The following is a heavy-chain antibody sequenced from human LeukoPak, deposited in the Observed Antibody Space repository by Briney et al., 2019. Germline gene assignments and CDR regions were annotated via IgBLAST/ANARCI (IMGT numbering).Heavy chain of an antibody. CDR2: INHSGST. CDR3: ASRRHLYYYDRSGLAFDI. D-gene: IGHD3-22*01. J-gene: IGHJ3*02. CDR1: GGSFSGYY. V-gene: IGHV4-34*01. Sequence: SETLSLTCAVYGGSFSGYYWSWIREPPGRGLEWIGEINHSGSTNYNPSLKSRVTISVDTSKNQFSLKLSSVTAADTAVYYCASRRHLYYYDRSGLAFDIWGQGTMVTVSS.